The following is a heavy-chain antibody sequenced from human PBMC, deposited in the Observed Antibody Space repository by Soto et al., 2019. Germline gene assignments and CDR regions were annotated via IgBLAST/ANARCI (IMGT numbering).Heavy chain of an antibody. J-gene: IGHJ6*02. D-gene: IGHD2-21*02. Sequence: GASVKVSCKASGGTFSSYAISWVRQAPGQGLEWMGGIIPIFGTANYAQKFQGRVTITADESTSTAYMELSSLRSEDTAVYYCARDPVVTAHNYYYYGMDVWGQGTTVTVSS. CDR3: ARDPVVTAHNYYYYGMDV. CDR1: GGTFSSYA. CDR2: IIPIFGTA. V-gene: IGHV1-69*13.